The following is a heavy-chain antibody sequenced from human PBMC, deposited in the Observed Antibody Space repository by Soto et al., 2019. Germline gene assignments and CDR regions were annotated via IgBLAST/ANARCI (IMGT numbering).Heavy chain of an antibody. CDR2: IKQDGSEK. Sequence: EVQLVESGGGLVQPGGSLRLSCAASGFTFSSYWMSWVRQAPGKGLEWVANIKQDGSEKYYVDSVKGRFTISRDNAKNALYLQMNSLRAEDTAVYYCATAPISRAPLGYWGQGTLVTVSS. J-gene: IGHJ4*02. CDR1: GFTFSSYW. CDR3: ATAPISRAPLGY. D-gene: IGHD3-16*01. V-gene: IGHV3-7*01.